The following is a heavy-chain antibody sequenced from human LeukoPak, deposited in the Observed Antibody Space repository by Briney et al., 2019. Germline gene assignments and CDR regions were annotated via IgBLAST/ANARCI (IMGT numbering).Heavy chain of an antibody. CDR3: ARQTRGPRNWFDP. V-gene: IGHV1-2*02. Sequence: GASVKVSCKASGYTFTSYYMHWVRQAPGQGLEWMGWINPNSGGTNYAQKFQGRVTMTRDTSISTAYMELSRLRSDDTAVYYCARQTRGPRNWFDPWGQGTLVTVSS. CDR2: INPNSGGT. J-gene: IGHJ5*02. CDR1: GYTFTSYY.